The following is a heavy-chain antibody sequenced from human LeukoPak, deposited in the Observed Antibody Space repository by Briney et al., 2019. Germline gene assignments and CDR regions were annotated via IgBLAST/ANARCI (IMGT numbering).Heavy chain of an antibody. D-gene: IGHD5-12*01. CDR3: ARVGYSGYDDRGSFDY. V-gene: IGHV4-39*07. J-gene: IGHJ4*02. CDR1: GGSISSSSYH. CDR2: IYYSGST. Sequence: PSETLSLTCTVSGGSISSSSYHWGWIRQPPGKGLEWIGSIYYSGSTYYNPSLKSRVTISVDTSKNQFSLKLSSVTAADTAVYYCARVGYSGYDDRGSFDYWGQGTLVTVSS.